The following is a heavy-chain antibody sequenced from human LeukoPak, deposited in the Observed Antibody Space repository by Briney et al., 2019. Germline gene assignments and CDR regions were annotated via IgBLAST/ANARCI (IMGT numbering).Heavy chain of an antibody. CDR3: ARDKRLPWSGYYLNYYYYYMDV. V-gene: IGHV3-11*04. CDR1: GFTFSDYY. Sequence: GGSLRLSCAASGFTFSDYYMSWIRQAPGKGLEWVSYISSSGSTIYFADSVKGRFTISRDNAKNSLYLQMNSLRAEDTAVYYCARDKRLPWSGYYLNYYYYYMDVWGKGTTVTVSS. CDR2: ISSSGSTI. J-gene: IGHJ6*03. D-gene: IGHD3-3*01.